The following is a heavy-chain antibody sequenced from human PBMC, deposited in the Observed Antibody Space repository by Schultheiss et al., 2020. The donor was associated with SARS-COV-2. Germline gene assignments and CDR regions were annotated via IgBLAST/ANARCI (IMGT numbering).Heavy chain of an antibody. J-gene: IGHJ4*02. D-gene: IGHD1-26*01. CDR1: GGSISSYY. Sequence: SETLSLTCTVSGGSISSYYWGWIRQPPGKGLEWIGSIYTSGSTNYNPSLKSRVTISVDTSKNQFSLKLSSVTAADTAVYYCARGSGSYGAYYFDYWGQGTLVTVSS. V-gene: IGHV4-59*01. CDR3: ARGSGSYGAYYFDY. CDR2: IYTSGST.